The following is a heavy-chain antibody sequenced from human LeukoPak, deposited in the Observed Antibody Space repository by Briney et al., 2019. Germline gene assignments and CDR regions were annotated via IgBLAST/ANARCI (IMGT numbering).Heavy chain of an antibody. CDR2: ISGSGGST. V-gene: IGHV3-23*01. CDR3: AKDDQDVVDYYDSSIYDI. CDR1: GLTFSSYA. Sequence: AGGSLRLSCAASGLTFSSYAMSWARQAPGKGLEWVSAISGSGGSTYYADSVKGRFTISRDNSKNTLYLQMNSLRAEDTAVYYCAKDDQDVVDYYDSSIYDIWGQGTMVTVSS. D-gene: IGHD3-22*01. J-gene: IGHJ3*02.